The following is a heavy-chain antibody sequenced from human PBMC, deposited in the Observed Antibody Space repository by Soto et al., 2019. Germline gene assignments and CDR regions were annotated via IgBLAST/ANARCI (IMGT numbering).Heavy chain of an antibody. J-gene: IGHJ3*02. Sequence: SEPLSLTCAVSGGSFSGYYWSWIRQPPGKGLEWIGEINHSGSTNYNPSLKSRVTISVDTSKNQFSLKLSSVTAADTAVYYCARGRRRITMIVGAFDIWGQGTMVTVSS. D-gene: IGHD3-22*01. CDR3: ARGRRRITMIVGAFDI. CDR2: INHSGST. CDR1: GGSFSGYY. V-gene: IGHV4-34*01.